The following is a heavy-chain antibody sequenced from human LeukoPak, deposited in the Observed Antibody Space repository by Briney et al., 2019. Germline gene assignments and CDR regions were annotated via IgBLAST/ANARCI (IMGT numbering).Heavy chain of an antibody. CDR3: AKSPWFGDPPN. D-gene: IGHD3-10*01. J-gene: IGHJ4*02. CDR1: GFTFSTYW. CDR2: IKQDGSEK. V-gene: IGHV3-7*03. Sequence: PGGSLRLSCAASGFTFSTYWMSWVRQAPGKGLEWVANIKQDGSEKYYVDSVKGRFTISRDNAKNSLYLQMNSLRAEDTAVYYCAKSPWFGDPPNWGQGTLVTVSS.